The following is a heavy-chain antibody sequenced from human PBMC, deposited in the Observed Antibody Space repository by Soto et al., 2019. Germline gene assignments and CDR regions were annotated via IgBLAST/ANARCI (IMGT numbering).Heavy chain of an antibody. CDR1: GFTFSSYA. CDR2: ISGSGGST. Sequence: EVQLLESGGGLVQPGGSLRLSCAASGFTFSSYAMSWVRQAPGKGLEWVSAISGSGGSTYYADSVKGRFTISRDNSKNTLYLQMNSLRAEDTAVYYCAKDGELLRLMGYYFDYWGQGTLVTVSS. CDR3: AKDGELLRLMGYYFDY. V-gene: IGHV3-23*01. D-gene: IGHD3-10*01. J-gene: IGHJ4*02.